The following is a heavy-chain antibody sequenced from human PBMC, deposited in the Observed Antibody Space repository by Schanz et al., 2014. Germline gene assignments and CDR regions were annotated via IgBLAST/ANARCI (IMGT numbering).Heavy chain of an antibody. D-gene: IGHD6-19*01. V-gene: IGHV3-33*01. CDR3: ARAPSHGWYDNGLDY. CDR2: IWADGSTK. Sequence: VQLVESGGGFVQPGGSLGLSCAVSGFTVSSDHMSWVRQAPGKGPEWVAVIWADGSTKYYADSVKGRFTISRDNSKNTLYLQMNSLRAEDTAVYFCARAPSHGWYDNGLDYWGQGTQVTVSS. J-gene: IGHJ4*02. CDR1: GFTVSSDH.